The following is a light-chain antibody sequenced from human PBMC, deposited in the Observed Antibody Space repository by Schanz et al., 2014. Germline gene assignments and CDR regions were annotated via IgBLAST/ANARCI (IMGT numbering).Light chain of an antibody. CDR3: QSYDSSLSAYVV. CDR1: SSDVGSYNR. V-gene: IGLV2-18*02. CDR2: EVS. Sequence: QSVLTQPPSVSGSPGQSVTISCTGTSSDVGSYNRVSWYQQPPGTAPKLMIYEVSNRPSGVPDRFSGSKSGNTASLTISGLQAEDEADYYCQSYDSSLSAYVVFGGGTKLTVL. J-gene: IGLJ2*01.